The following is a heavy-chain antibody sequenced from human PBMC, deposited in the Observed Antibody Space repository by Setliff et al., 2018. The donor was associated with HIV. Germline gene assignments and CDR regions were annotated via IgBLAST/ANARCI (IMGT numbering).Heavy chain of an antibody. Sequence: SETLSLTCSVSGDSISTGSNYWTWIRQPAGKGLEWIGHIYTRGSTNYRPSLRSRVTISFDTSRNQVSLKLTSVTAADTAVYYCARGGTSSNWFDPWGQGTLVTVS. J-gene: IGHJ5*02. D-gene: IGHD1-26*01. CDR1: GDSISTGSNY. CDR2: IYTRGST. CDR3: ARGGTSSNWFDP. V-gene: IGHV4-61*09.